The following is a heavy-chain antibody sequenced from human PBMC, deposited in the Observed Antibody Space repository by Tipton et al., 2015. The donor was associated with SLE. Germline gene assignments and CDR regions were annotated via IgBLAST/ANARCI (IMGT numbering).Heavy chain of an antibody. CDR1: GGSISSSSYY. CDR3: ARLRVISYYFDY. J-gene: IGHJ4*02. Sequence: GLVKPSETLSLTCTVSGGSISSSSYYWGWIRQPPGKGLEWIGGIYYSGSTYYNPSLKSRVTISVDTSKNQFSLKLSSVTAADTAVYYCARLRVISYYFDYWGQGTLVTVSS. D-gene: IGHD2-21*01. V-gene: IGHV4-39*07. CDR2: IYYSGST.